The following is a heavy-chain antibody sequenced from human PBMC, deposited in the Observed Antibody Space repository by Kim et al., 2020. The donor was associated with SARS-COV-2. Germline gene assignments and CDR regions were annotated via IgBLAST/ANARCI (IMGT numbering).Heavy chain of an antibody. Sequence: ASVKVSCKASGYTITSYYLHWVRQAPGQSLEWMRWINVGNGNTRYPQKFQGRVTISRDTSASTAYIELSSLTSEDTGVYYCARDGRSVDYYFDYWGQGTLVTVSS. CDR2: INVGNGNT. CDR3: ARDGRSVDYYFDY. V-gene: IGHV1-3*01. J-gene: IGHJ4*02. CDR1: GYTITSYY.